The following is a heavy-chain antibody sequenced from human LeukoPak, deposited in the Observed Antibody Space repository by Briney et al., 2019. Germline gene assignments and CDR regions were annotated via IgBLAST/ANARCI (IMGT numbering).Heavy chain of an antibody. Sequence: SSVKVSCKASGGTFSSYAISWVRQAPGQGLEWMGRIIPILGIANYAQKFQGRVTITADKSTSTAYMELSSLRSEDTAVYYCAREAGTTDYFDYWGQGTLVPVSS. V-gene: IGHV1-69*04. D-gene: IGHD1-7*01. CDR1: GGTFSSYA. J-gene: IGHJ4*02. CDR2: IIPILGIA. CDR3: AREAGTTDYFDY.